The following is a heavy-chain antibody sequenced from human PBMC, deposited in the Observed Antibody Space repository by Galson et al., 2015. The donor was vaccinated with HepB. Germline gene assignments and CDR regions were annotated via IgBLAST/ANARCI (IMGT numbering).Heavy chain of an antibody. CDR1: GGSISTYY. CDR2: IISTGST. CDR3: ARVLGDADSFDI. Sequence: LSLTCTVSGGSISTYYWTWIRQSAGKGPEWIGRIISTGSTNYNPSLESRVTMSVDTSKNQFSLKLFAVTAADTAVYYCARVLGDADSFDIWGQGTVVTVS. J-gene: IGHJ3*02. D-gene: IGHD4-17*01. V-gene: IGHV4-4*07.